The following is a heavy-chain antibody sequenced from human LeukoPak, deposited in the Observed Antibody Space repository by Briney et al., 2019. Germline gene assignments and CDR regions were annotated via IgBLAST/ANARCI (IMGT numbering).Heavy chain of an antibody. J-gene: IGHJ4*02. CDR3: ARGHGYDYVWGSYRYSSVDY. CDR1: GYTFTGYY. CDR2: MNPNSGNT. D-gene: IGHD3-16*02. V-gene: IGHV1-8*02. Sequence: ASVKVSCKASGYTFTGYYMHWVRQATGQGLEWMGWMNPNSGNTGYAQKFQGRVTMTRNTSISTAYMELSSLRSEDTAVYYCARGHGYDYVWGSYRYSSVDYWGQGTLVTVSS.